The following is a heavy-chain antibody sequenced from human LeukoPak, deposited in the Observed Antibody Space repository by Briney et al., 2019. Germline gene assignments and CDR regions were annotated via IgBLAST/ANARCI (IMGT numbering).Heavy chain of an antibody. J-gene: IGHJ3*02. D-gene: IGHD6-25*01. V-gene: IGHV3-53*01. CDR1: GFTVSSNY. Sequence: GGSLRLSCAASGFTVSSNYMSWVRQAPGKELEWVSVIYSGGSTYYADSVKGRFTISRDNAKNSLYLQMNSLRAEDTAVYYCARDDGYDAFDIWGQGTMVTVSS. CDR2: IYSGGST. CDR3: ARDDGYDAFDI.